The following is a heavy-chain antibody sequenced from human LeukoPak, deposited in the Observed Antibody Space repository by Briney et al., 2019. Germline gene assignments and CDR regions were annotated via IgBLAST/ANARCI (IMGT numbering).Heavy chain of an antibody. CDR3: ARRMTTVTTRAFDI. CDR1: GFTFSDYY. Sequence: GGSLRLSCAASGFTFSDYYMSWIRQAPGKGLEWVSYISSSSSYTNYADSVKGRFTISRDNAKNSLYLQMNSLRAEDTAVYHCARRMTTVTTRAFDIWGQGTMVTVSS. J-gene: IGHJ3*02. V-gene: IGHV3-11*06. D-gene: IGHD4-17*01. CDR2: ISSSSSYT.